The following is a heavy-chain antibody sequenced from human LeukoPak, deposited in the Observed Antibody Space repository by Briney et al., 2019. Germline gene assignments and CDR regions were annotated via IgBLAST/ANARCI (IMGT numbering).Heavy chain of an antibody. CDR2: ISYDGSNK. Sequence: GGSLILSCAASGFTFSSYAMHWVRQAPGKGLEWVAVISYDGSNKYYADSVKGRFTISRDNSKNTLYLQMNSLRAEDTAVYYCARVIAVTTEHYFDYWGQGTLVTVSS. CDR3: ARVIAVTTEHYFDY. J-gene: IGHJ4*02. CDR1: GFTFSSYA. D-gene: IGHD4-17*01. V-gene: IGHV3-30-3*01.